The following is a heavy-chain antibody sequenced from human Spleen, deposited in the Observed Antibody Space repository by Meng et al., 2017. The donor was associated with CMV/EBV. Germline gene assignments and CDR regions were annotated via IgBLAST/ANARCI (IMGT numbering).Heavy chain of an antibody. CDR1: GFICSNYG. Sequence: SLKISCAAYGFICSNYGMHWVRQAPGKGLEWVSGISWNSANIGYADSVKGRFTISRDNAKNSLYLQMDNLGTEDTALYYCVRDRNYGVYLGSDYWGQGTLVTVSS. V-gene: IGHV3-9*01. J-gene: IGHJ4*02. CDR2: ISWNSANI. D-gene: IGHD4-17*01. CDR3: VRDRNYGVYLGSDY.